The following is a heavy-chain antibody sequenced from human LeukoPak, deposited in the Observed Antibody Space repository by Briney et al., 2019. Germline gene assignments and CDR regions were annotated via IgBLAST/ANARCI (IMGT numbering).Heavy chain of an antibody. D-gene: IGHD6-19*01. CDR3: ARDLITVAGTGNDY. V-gene: IGHV3-21*01. Sequence: GGSLRLSCAASGFTFSSYSMSWVRQAPGMGLEWVSSISSSRSYISYADSVKGRFTISRDNAKTSLYLQMNSLRAEDTAVYYCARDLITVAGTGNDYWGQGTLVTVSS. CDR1: GFTFSSYS. CDR2: ISSSRSYI. J-gene: IGHJ4*02.